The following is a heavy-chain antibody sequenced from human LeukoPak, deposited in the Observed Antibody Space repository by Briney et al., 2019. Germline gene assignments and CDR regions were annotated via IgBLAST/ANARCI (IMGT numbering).Heavy chain of an antibody. D-gene: IGHD3-9*01. J-gene: IGHJ6*02. Sequence: GGSLRLSCAASGFSFSQYAMSWVRQAPGRGLEWVSYISSSSSTIHYADSVKGRFTVSRDNAKNSLWLQMNSLRAEDTAVYYCAKDLTFVLRYFDWLSYYYYGMDVWGQGTTVTVSS. V-gene: IGHV3-48*04. CDR1: GFSFSQYA. CDR2: ISSSSSTI. CDR3: AKDLTFVLRYFDWLSYYYYGMDV.